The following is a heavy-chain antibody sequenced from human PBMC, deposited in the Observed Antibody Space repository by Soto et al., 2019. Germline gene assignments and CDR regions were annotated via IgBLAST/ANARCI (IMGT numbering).Heavy chain of an antibody. CDR1: GFTFSSYA. Sequence: GGSLRLPCAVSGFTFSSYAMSWVRQAPGKGLEWVSAISGSGGSTYYADSVKGRFTISRDNSKNMLYLQMNGLRAEDTAVYYCANDPGPALGELSLPAPVFDIWGQGTMVTVSS. J-gene: IGHJ3*02. CDR3: ANDPGPALGELSLPAPVFDI. CDR2: ISGSGGST. V-gene: IGHV3-23*01. D-gene: IGHD3-16*02.